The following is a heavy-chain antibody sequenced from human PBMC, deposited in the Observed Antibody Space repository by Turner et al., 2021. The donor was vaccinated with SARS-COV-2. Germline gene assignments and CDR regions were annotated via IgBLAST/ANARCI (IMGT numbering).Heavy chain of an antibody. CDR2: FDPEDRET. CDR3: ATDPLGWAGYDY. Sequence: QVQPVQSGAEMKEPGASVKVPCKVSGYTLTEIFIHWVRQAPGKGLEWMGGFDPEDRETIYAQKFQGRVTMTEDTSTDIAYMELSSLSSDDTAVYYCATDPLGWAGYDYWGKGTLVTVSS. CDR1: GYTLTEIF. D-gene: IGHD6-25*01. V-gene: IGHV1-24*01. J-gene: IGHJ4*02.